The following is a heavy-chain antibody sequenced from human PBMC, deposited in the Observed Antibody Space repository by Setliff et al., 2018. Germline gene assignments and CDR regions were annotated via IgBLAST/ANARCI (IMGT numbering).Heavy chain of an antibody. Sequence: PGGSLRLSCAASGFTFSGYWMTWVRQAPGKGLEWVAAINPAGSQRNYVDAVRGRFTISRDNSKNTLYLQMNSLRAEDTAVYYCAKWCSGGSCYDYWGQGTLVTVSS. CDR2: INPAGSQR. J-gene: IGHJ4*02. D-gene: IGHD2-15*01. V-gene: IGHV3-7*03. CDR1: GFTFSGYW. CDR3: AKWCSGGSCYDY.